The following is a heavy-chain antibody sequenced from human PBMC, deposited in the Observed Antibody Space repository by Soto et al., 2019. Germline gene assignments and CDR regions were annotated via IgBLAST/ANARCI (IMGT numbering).Heavy chain of an antibody. CDR2: ISHDGNIK. CDR1: GFSFSTYA. V-gene: IGHV3-30*18. J-gene: IGHJ4*01. D-gene: IGHD3-3*01. Sequence: QVQLVESGGGVVQPGRSLRLSCAASGFSFSTYAMHWVRQAPGKGLEWVAVISHDGNIKRYADFVEGRFIVFRDKSNNKLFLQIESLKVDDTAVYYCAKELAFGDFWRGLEYCGNGALVTVAS. CDR3: AKELAFGDFWRGLEY.